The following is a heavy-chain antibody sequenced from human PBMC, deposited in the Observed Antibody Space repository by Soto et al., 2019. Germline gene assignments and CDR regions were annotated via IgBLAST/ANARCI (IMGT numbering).Heavy chain of an antibody. Sequence: QVQLQESGPGLVKPSQTLSLTCTVSGGSISSGGYYWSWIRQHPGKGLEWIGYIYYSGSTYYNPSLKSRGTISVDTSKNQFSLKLSSVTAADTAVYYCARDSSSSYGDYSRLYYGMDVWGQGTTVTVSS. D-gene: IGHD4-17*01. J-gene: IGHJ6*02. CDR3: ARDSSSSYGDYSRLYYGMDV. V-gene: IGHV4-31*03. CDR1: GGSISSGGYY. CDR2: IYYSGST.